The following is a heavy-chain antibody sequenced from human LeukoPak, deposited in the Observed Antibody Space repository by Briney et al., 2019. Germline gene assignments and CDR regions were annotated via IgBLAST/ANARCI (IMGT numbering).Heavy chain of an antibody. CDR1: GFTFSSHW. J-gene: IGHJ4*02. CDR2: ISGSGGST. CDR3: AREGVGATGS. V-gene: IGHV3-23*01. Sequence: GGSLRLSCAVSGFTFSSHWMSWVRQAPGKGLEWVSAISGSGGSTYYADSVKGRFTISRDNSKNTLYLQMNSLRAEDTAVYYCAREGVGATGSWGQGTLVTVSS. D-gene: IGHD1-26*01.